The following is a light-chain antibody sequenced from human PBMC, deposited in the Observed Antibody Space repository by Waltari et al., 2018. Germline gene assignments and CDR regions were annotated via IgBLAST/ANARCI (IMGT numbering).Light chain of an antibody. CDR1: SSDIGGYDY. CDR2: DII. V-gene: IGLV2-14*03. Sequence: QSALTQPASVSGSPGQSITISCTGTSSDIGGYDYVSWYQQHPGKAPKLMIYDIIKRPSVVSDSFSGSQSGNTTSLTISRLHAADEPYYYFSSSAPTSPFFRGGTILTVL. CDR3: SSSAPTSPF. J-gene: IGLJ2*01.